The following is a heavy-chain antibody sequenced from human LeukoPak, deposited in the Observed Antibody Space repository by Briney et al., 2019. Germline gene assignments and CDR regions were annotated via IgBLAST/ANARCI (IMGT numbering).Heavy chain of an antibody. CDR1: GYTFTGYY. J-gene: IGHJ5*02. Sequence: ASVKVSCKASGYTFTGYYMHWVRQAPGQGLEWMGWINPNSGGTNYAQKFQGWVTMTRDTSISTAYMELSRLRSDDTAVYYCARVRADSSSWVHNWFDPWGQGTLVTVSS. D-gene: IGHD6-13*01. V-gene: IGHV1-2*04. CDR3: ARVRADSSSWVHNWFDP. CDR2: INPNSGGT.